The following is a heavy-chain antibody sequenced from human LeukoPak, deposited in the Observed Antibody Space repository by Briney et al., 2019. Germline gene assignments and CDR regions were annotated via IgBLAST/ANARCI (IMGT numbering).Heavy chain of an antibody. CDR3: SRDSHGDDVYDY. D-gene: IGHD1-1*01. V-gene: IGHV3-49*04. CDR2: IRRRAYGGTT. Sequence: GGSLRLPCTVSGFTFDDFAMTWVRQAPGKGLEGVGFIRRRAYGGTTDYAASVKGRFSISIDESKNIAYLQMNSLKTEDTAMYFCSRDSHGDDVYDYWGQGTLVTVSS. CDR1: GFTFDDFA. J-gene: IGHJ4*02.